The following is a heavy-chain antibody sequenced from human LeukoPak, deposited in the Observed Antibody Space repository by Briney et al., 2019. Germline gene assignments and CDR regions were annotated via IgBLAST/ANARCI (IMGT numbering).Heavy chain of an antibody. CDR2: INPNSGVT. V-gene: IGHV1-2*02. CDR1: GYTFTDYY. J-gene: IGHJ5*02. D-gene: IGHD3-22*01. CDR3: ARQRDYYASSGYHNWFDP. Sequence: ASVKVSCKASGYTFTDYYMHWVRQAPGQGLEWMGWINPNSGVTNYAQKVQGRVTMTRDTSINTAYMELSSLRSDDTAVYYCARQRDYYASSGYHNWFDPWGQGTLVTVSS.